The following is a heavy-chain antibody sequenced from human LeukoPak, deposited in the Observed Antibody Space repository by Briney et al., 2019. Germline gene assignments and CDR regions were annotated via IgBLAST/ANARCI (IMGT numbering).Heavy chain of an antibody. Sequence: GSLRLSCAASGFTFSSNSMNWVRQAPGKGLEWISYISSSSSTIYYADSVKGRFIVSRDNAKKSLYLQMNSLRAEDTALYYCARSPYSSSSLDYWGQGTLVTVSS. CDR2: ISSSSSTI. D-gene: IGHD6-6*01. CDR1: GFTFSSNS. CDR3: ARSPYSSSSLDY. J-gene: IGHJ4*02. V-gene: IGHV3-48*01.